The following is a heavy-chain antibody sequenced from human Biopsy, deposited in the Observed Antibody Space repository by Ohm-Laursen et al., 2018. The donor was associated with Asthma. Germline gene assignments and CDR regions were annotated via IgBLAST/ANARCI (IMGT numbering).Heavy chain of an antibody. CDR3: ARAVSSSSYWYFHL. V-gene: IGHV4-39*02. CDR1: GDAMSTSGSY. J-gene: IGHJ2*01. D-gene: IGHD6-6*01. CDR2: IYYSGRT. Sequence: SDTLSLTCIVSGDAMSTSGSYWGWIRQSPGKGLEWIGSIYYSGRTYYNPSLESRVTISADTSKNHFSLKMTSVTAADTAVYYCARAVSSSSYWYFHLWGRGDLVTVSS.